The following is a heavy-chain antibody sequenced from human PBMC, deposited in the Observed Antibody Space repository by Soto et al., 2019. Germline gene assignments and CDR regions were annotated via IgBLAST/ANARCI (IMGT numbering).Heavy chain of an antibody. CDR3: ARVASDYINSADH. V-gene: IGHV3-23*01. CDR1: GFIFNAYA. D-gene: IGHD4-4*01. J-gene: IGHJ4*02. Sequence: EVQLLESGGGLVQPGGSLRLSCAASGFIFNAYAMTWVRQAPGKGLEWVSAIGGSGGNTYYAASVKGRFTISRDNSKDTVELEMNRLGVDDTAVYFCARVASDYINSADHWGQGILVTVSS. CDR2: IGGSGGNT.